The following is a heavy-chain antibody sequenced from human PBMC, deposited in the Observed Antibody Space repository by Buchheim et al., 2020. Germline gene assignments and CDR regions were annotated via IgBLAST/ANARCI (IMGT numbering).Heavy chain of an antibody. V-gene: IGHV4-30-4*01. CDR3: ARGCGYSYGTPCYYYYGMDV. CDR1: GGSISSGDYY. D-gene: IGHD5-18*01. CDR2: IYYSGST. J-gene: IGHJ6*02. Sequence: QVQLQESGPGLVKPSQTLSLTCTVSGGSISSGDYYWSWIRQPPGKGLEWIGYIYYSGSTYYNPSLKSRVTISVDTSKNQFSLKLSSVTAADTAVYYCARGCGYSYGTPCYYYYGMDVWGQGTT.